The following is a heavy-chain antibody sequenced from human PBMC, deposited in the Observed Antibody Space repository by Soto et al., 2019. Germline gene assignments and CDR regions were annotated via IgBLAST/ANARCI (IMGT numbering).Heavy chain of an antibody. CDR2: LSGSGDST. V-gene: IGHV3-23*01. CDR1: GFTFSNYA. J-gene: IGHJ4*02. Sequence: GGSLRLSCAASGFTFSNYAMTWVRQAPGKGLEWVSALSGSGDSTYYADSVKGRFTISRDNSKNTLYLQMNSLRAEDTAVYYCANKVLSRTSVDYWGQGTLVTVSS. CDR3: ANKVLSRTSVDY.